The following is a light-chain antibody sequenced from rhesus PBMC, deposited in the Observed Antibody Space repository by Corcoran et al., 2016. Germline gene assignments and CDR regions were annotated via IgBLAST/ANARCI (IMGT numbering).Light chain of an antibody. V-gene: IGKV1-74*01. CDR3: QHGYGTPFT. CDR2: KAS. CDR1: ENVYNY. Sequence: DIQMTQSPSSLSASVGDRVTITCRASENVYNYLNWYQQKPGKAPKLLIYKASTLQSGVPSRFSGSGSGTDYTFTISSLRPEDVATYFCQHGYGTPFTFGPGTKLDIK. J-gene: IGKJ3*01.